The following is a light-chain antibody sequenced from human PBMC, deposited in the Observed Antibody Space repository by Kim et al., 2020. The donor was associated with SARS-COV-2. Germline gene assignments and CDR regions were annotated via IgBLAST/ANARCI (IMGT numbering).Light chain of an antibody. J-gene: IGLJ3*02. CDR3: AAWDDSLSGSWV. Sequence: SELTQPPSASGTPGQRVTISCSGSSSNIGSNYVYWYQQLPGTAPKLLIYRNNQRPSGVPDRFSGSKSGTSASLAISGLRSEDEADYYCAAWDDSLSGSWVFGGGTQLTVL. CDR1: SSNIGSNY. CDR2: RNN. V-gene: IGLV1-47*01.